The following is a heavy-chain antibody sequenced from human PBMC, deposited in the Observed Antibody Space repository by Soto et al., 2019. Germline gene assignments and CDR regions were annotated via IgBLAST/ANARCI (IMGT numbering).Heavy chain of an antibody. CDR2: ISGDNINS. V-gene: IGHV1-18*01. J-gene: IGHJ6*02. D-gene: IGHD6-13*01. CDR3: GREGQQLAQEKYYQFNGMDV. Sequence: ASVKVSCKASGFTFSDYGLSWVRQAPGQPLEWMGWISGDNINSKYSQKSQGRLTMTTDTSTATASMELRSLTSDDTAVYYCGREGQQLAQEKYYQFNGMDVWGQGTTVTVSS. CDR1: GFTFSDYG.